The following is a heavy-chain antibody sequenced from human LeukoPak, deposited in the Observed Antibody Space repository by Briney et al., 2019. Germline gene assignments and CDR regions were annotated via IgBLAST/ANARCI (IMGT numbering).Heavy chain of an antibody. J-gene: IGHJ4*02. CDR3: ATVTYDSSGYYLHFDY. CDR2: FDPEDGET. Sequence: ASVKVSCKVSGYTLTELSMHWVRQAPGKGLEWMGGFDPEDGETIYAQKFQGRVTMTEDTSTDTVYMELSSLRSEDTAVYYCATVTYDSSGYYLHFDYWGQGTLVTVSS. D-gene: IGHD3-22*01. CDR1: GYTLTELS. V-gene: IGHV1-24*01.